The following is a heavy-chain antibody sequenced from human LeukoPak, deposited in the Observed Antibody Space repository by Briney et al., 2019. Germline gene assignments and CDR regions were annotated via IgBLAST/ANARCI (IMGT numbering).Heavy chain of an antibody. V-gene: IGHV3-23*01. J-gene: IGHJ4*02. CDR1: GFTSINYA. D-gene: IGHD6-19*01. CDR3: SSEDRGFGIALAGPFDY. Sequence: GGSLRLSCAASGFTSINYAMSWVRQAPGRGLEWVSSISGSGDGTYYADSVKGRFTISRDNSKNTLYLQMNSLTAEDTAVYYWSSEDRGFGIALAGPFDYWGQGTLVTVSS. CDR2: ISGSGDGT.